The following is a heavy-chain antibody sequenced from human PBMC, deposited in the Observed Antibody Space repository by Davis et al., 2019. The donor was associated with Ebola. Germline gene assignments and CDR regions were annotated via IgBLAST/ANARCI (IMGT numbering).Heavy chain of an antibody. CDR1: GGSINNGSYY. Sequence: LRLSCTVSGGSINNGSYYWSWIRQHPGKGLERFGYIYYSGSTYYNPSLKSRVTISVDTSTNQFSLKLSSVTVADTAVYYCARVRGGGFDYWGQGTLVTVSS. J-gene: IGHJ4*02. CDR3: ARVRGGGFDY. CDR2: IYYSGST. V-gene: IGHV4-31*03. D-gene: IGHD3-10*01.